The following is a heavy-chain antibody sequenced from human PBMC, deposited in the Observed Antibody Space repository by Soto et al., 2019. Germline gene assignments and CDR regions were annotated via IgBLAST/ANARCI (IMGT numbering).Heavy chain of an antibody. CDR2: ISSSSSTI. J-gene: IGHJ4*02. CDR3: ARDAADRSVTGIHY. CDR1: GFTFSSYS. V-gene: IGHV3-48*02. D-gene: IGHD2-21*02. Sequence: EVQLVESGGGLVQPGGSLRLSCAASGFTFSSYSMNWVRQAPGKGLEWVSYISSSSSTIYYADSVKGRFTISRDNAKNSMYLQMNSLRDEDTAVYYCARDAADRSVTGIHYWGQGTLVTVSS.